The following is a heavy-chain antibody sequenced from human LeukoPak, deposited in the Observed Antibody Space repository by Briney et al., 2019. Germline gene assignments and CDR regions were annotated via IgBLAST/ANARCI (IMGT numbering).Heavy chain of an antibody. CDR1: GFTFGDYA. CDR2: IRSKIYGGTQ. V-gene: IGHV3-49*04. J-gene: IGHJ4*02. CDR3: TRDQTPYY. Sequence: GGSLRLSCTASGFTFGDYAMTWVRQAPGKGLEWVGFIRSKIYGGTQEYAASVKGRFTISRDDSKGIAYLQMNSLKTEDTAVYYCTRDQTPYYWGQGTLVTVSS.